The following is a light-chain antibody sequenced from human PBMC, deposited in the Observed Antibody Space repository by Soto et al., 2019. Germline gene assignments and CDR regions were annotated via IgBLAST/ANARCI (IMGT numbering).Light chain of an antibody. Sequence: EIVLTQSPGTLSLSPGDRATLSCRASQSVSNNYLAWYQQKPGQAPRLLIYRASTRATGIPDRFSGSGSGTDFTLTISRLEPEDFAVYYCQQYSSSPWTFGQGTKVEIK. CDR1: QSVSNNY. J-gene: IGKJ1*01. V-gene: IGKV3-20*01. CDR2: RAS. CDR3: QQYSSSPWT.